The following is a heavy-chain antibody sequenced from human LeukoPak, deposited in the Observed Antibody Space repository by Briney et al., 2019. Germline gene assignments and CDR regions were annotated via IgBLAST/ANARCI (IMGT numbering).Heavy chain of an antibody. V-gene: IGHV1-2*02. CDR2: MNPNSGGT. CDR3: ARAYDSSGYIPDY. CDR1: GYTFTGYY. D-gene: IGHD3-22*01. J-gene: IGHJ4*02. Sequence: GASAKVSCKASGYTFTGYYMHWVRQAPGQGLEWMGWMNPNSGGTNNAQKFQGRVTMTRDTSISTAYMELSGLRSDDTAVYYCARAYDSSGYIPDYWGQGTLVTVSS.